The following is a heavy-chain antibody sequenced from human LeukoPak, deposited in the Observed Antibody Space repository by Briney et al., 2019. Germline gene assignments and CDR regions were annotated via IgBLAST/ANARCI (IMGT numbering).Heavy chain of an antibody. J-gene: IGHJ4*02. V-gene: IGHV3-23*01. Sequence: PGGSLRLSCAASGFTFSSYAMSWVRQAPGKGLEWVSAISGSGGSTYYADSVKGRFTTSRDNSKNTLYLQMNSLRAEDTAVYYCAKIGEYGDYFDYWGQGTLVTVSS. CDR2: ISGSGGST. CDR3: AKIGEYGDYFDY. CDR1: GFTFSSYA. D-gene: IGHD4-17*01.